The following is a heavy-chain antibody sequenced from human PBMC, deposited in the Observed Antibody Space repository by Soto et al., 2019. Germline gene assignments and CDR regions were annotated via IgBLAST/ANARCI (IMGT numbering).Heavy chain of an antibody. CDR3: ARDLEEYSSSSGY. Sequence: PGESLKISCKGSGYSFTSYWIGWVRQMPGKGLEWMGIIYPGDSDTRYSPSFQGQVTISRDNAKNSLYLQMNSLRAEDTAVYYCARDLEEYSSSSGYWGQGTLVTVSS. D-gene: IGHD6-6*01. V-gene: IGHV5-51*01. CDR1: GYSFTSYW. CDR2: IYPGDSDT. J-gene: IGHJ4*02.